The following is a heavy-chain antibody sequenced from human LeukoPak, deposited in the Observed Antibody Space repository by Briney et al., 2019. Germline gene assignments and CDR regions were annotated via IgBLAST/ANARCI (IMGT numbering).Heavy chain of an antibody. J-gene: IGHJ3*02. CDR2: INSVGSA. D-gene: IGHD3-22*01. CDR1: GFNVNVAY. Sequence: PGGSLKLSCEASGFNVNVAYLSWVRQAPGKGLEWVSLINSVGSAYYADSVKGRSTISRDNAKNSLYLQMNSLRAEDTAVYYCARDRYYYDSSGNDAFDIWGQGTMVTVSS. CDR3: ARDRYYYDSSGNDAFDI. V-gene: IGHV3-66*01.